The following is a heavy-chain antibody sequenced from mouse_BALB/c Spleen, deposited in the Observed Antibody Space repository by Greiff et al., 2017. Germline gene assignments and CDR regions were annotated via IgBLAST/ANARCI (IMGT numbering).Heavy chain of an antibody. CDR1: GYAFTNYL. CDR2: INPGSGCT. D-gene: IGHD2-4*01. Sequence: VLLQQSGAELVRPGTSVKVSCKASGYAFTNYLIEWVKQRPGQGLEWIGVINPGSGCTNYNEKFKGKATLTADKSSSTTYLQLSSLTSDDSAVYYCARGNYEYEGAWFAYWGQGTLVTVSA. V-gene: IGHV1-54*01. J-gene: IGHJ3*01. CDR3: ARGNYEYEGAWFAY.